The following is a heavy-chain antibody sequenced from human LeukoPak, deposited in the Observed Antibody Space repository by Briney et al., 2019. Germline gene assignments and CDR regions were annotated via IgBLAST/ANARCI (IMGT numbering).Heavy chain of an antibody. CDR3: ALGRTGYSSSWYGNWFDP. CDR1: GGSISSYY. V-gene: IGHV4-4*07. CDR2: IYTSGST. J-gene: IGHJ5*02. D-gene: IGHD6-13*01. Sequence: SETLSLTCTVSGGSISSYYWSWIRQPAGKGLEWIGRIYTSGSTNYNPSLKSRVTMSVDTSKNQFSLKLSSVTAADTAVYYCALGRTGYSSSWYGNWFDPWGQGTLVTVSS.